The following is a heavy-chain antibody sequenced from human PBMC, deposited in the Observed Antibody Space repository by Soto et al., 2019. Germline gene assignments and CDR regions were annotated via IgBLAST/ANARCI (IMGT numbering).Heavy chain of an antibody. CDR1: GGSFSGYY. V-gene: IGHV4-34*01. Sequence: PSETLSLTCAVYGGSFSGYYWSWIRQPPGKGLEWIGEINHSGSTNYNPSLKSRVTISVDTSKNQFSLQLNSVTPEDTAVYYCASRREYSGYFDPWGQGTLVTVSS. CDR3: ASRREYSGYFDP. J-gene: IGHJ5*02. D-gene: IGHD5-12*01. CDR2: INHSGST.